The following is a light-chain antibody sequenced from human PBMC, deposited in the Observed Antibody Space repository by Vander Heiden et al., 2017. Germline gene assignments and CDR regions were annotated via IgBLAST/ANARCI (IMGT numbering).Light chain of an antibody. CDR1: QSVSSY. Sequence: EIVLTQSPAHLSLSPGDRATLSCRASQSVSSYLAWYQPKPGQAPRLLISDASNRATGIQARFSGSGLGTDFTRTISILEPEDFAVYYCQQRSTFGPGTKVDIK. CDR2: DAS. V-gene: IGKV3-11*01. CDR3: QQRST. J-gene: IGKJ3*01.